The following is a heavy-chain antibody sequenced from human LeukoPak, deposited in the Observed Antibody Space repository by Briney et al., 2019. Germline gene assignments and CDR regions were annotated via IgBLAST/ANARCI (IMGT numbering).Heavy chain of an antibody. J-gene: IGHJ4*02. V-gene: IGHV3-23*01. Sequence: PGGSLRLSCAVSGFTFSSYVMSWVRQAPGKGLEWVSSIGAAGGSKNYADSVKGRFTISRDNSKSTLYLQMSSLGPDDTAVYYCAKGGGLSCYDYWGQGTLVTVSS. CDR2: IGAAGGSK. D-gene: IGHD2-15*01. CDR1: GFTFSSYV. CDR3: AKGGGLSCYDY.